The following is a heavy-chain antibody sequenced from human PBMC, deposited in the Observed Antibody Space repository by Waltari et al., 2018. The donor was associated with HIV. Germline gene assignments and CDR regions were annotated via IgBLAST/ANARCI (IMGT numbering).Heavy chain of an antibody. V-gene: IGHV3-43D*04. CDR2: ITWDGGST. CDR3: AKDRTRYCNEATCPFSLDY. CDR1: GFNFDHYG. D-gene: IGHD2-15*01. J-gene: IGHJ4*02. Sequence: EVKLVDSGGVVVQPGGSLRLSCAAAGFNFDHYGREGGRQAPWKGLEWVSLITWDGGSTYYADAMKGRFTISRDNSKHSLYLQMNRLRVEDSALYFCAKDRTRYCNEATCPFSLDYWGQGTLVTVSS.